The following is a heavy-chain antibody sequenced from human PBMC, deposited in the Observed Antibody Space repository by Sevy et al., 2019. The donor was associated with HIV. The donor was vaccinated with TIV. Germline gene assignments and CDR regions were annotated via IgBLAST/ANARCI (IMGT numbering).Heavy chain of an antibody. V-gene: IGHV3-13*01. CDR2: IGTAGDT. D-gene: IGHD2-15*01. CDR1: GFTFSSYD. Sequence: GGSLRLSCAASGFTFSSYDMHWVRQATGKGLEWVSAIGTAGDTYYPGSVKGRSTISRENAKNSLYLQMNSLRAGDTAVYYCARGEGGYCSGGSCYGDYYYYGMDVWGQGTTVTVSS. CDR3: ARGEGGYCSGGSCYGDYYYYGMDV. J-gene: IGHJ6*02.